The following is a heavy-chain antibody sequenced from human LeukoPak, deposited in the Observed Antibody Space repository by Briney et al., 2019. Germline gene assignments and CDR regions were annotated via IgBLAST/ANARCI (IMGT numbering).Heavy chain of an antibody. J-gene: IGHJ4*02. Sequence: GGSLRLSCAASGFTFSSYAMSWVRQAPGKGLEWVSAISGSGGSTYYADSVKGRFTISRDNPKNTLYLQMNSLRAEDTAVYYCAKRYSSGWYYFDYWGQGTLVTVSS. CDR1: GFTFSSYA. D-gene: IGHD6-19*01. V-gene: IGHV3-23*01. CDR2: ISGSGGST. CDR3: AKRYSSGWYYFDY.